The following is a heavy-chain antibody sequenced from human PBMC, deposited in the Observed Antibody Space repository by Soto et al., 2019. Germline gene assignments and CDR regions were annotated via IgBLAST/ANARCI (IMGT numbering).Heavy chain of an antibody. CDR3: TSRGTERWDSEIGY. Sequence: EVQLVESGGGLVQSGGSLKLSCAASGFTFSGSSMHWVRQASGKGLEWVGRIRSKVNSYATAYAASVEGRFIIARDDSKNTTYLQMNSLKTEDTAVYYCTSRGTERWDSEIGYWGQGTLVTVSS. V-gene: IGHV3-73*02. J-gene: IGHJ4*02. CDR1: GFTFSGSS. D-gene: IGHD1-26*01. CDR2: IRSKVNSYAT.